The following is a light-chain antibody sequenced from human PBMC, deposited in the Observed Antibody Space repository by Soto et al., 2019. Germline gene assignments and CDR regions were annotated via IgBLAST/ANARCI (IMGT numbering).Light chain of an antibody. CDR3: QVLDSSTGV. J-gene: IGLJ2*01. CDR1: NIGSKN. CDR2: RDS. Sequence: SYELTQPLSVSVALGQTARITCGGNNIGSKNGHWYQQKPGQAPVLVIYRDSNRPSGIPERFSGSNSGNTATLTISRPQAGDEADYYCQVLDSSTGVFGGGTKVTVL. V-gene: IGLV3-9*01.